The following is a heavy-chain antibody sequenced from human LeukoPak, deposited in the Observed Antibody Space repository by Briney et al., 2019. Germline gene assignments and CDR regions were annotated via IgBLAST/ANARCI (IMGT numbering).Heavy chain of an antibody. CDR2: INTYNGNT. D-gene: IGHD6-19*01. V-gene: IGHV1-18*01. J-gene: IGHJ4*02. Sequence: ASVKVSCKASGYTFSNYGISWVRQAPGQGLEWMGWINTYNGNTNYAQRFQGRVTMTKDTSTSTAYMELRSLRSDDTAVYYCARLVAVAGRLDYWGQGTLVTVSS. CDR1: GYTFSNYG. CDR3: ARLVAVAGRLDY.